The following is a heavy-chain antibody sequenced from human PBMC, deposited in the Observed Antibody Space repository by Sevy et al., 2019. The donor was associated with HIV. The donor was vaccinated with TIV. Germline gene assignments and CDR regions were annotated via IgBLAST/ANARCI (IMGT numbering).Heavy chain of an antibody. D-gene: IGHD3-3*01. V-gene: IGHV3-74*01. CDR3: ARDFWSAQRGMDV. J-gene: IGHJ6*02. Sequence: GGSLRLSCAASGFTFSSYWMDWVRQAPGKGLVWVSRINSDGSGTSYADSVKGRFTISRDNAKNTLYLQMNSLRAEDTAVYYCARDFWSAQRGMDVWGQGTTVTVSS. CDR2: INSDGSGT. CDR1: GFTFSSYW.